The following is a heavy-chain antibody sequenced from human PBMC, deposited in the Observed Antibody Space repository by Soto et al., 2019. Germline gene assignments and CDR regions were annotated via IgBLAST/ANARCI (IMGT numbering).Heavy chain of an antibody. CDR1: GFTFSSYA. V-gene: IGHV3-23*01. D-gene: IGHD6-19*01. J-gene: IGHJ4*02. Sequence: GGSLRLSCAASGFTFSSYAMSWVRQAPGKGLEWVSAIRGSGGTTYYADSVKGRFTISRDNSKNTLYLQMNSLRTEDTAVYYCAKGARSSGWYWGQGTLVTVSS. CDR3: AKGARSSGWY. CDR2: IRGSGGTT.